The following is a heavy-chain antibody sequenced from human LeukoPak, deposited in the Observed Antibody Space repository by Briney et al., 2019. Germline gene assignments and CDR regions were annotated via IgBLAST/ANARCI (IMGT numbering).Heavy chain of an antibody. Sequence: GGSLGLSCAASGFTFSRYSMNWVRQAPGKGLEWVSFISTSSSYIHYADSIKGRFTISRDNARNSLYLQMNSLRAEDTAVYYCARTSDTSGRLYWYFDLWGRGTLVTVSS. V-gene: IGHV3-21*01. D-gene: IGHD3-22*01. J-gene: IGHJ2*01. CDR3: ARTSDTSGRLYWYFDL. CDR2: ISTSSSYI. CDR1: GFTFSRYS.